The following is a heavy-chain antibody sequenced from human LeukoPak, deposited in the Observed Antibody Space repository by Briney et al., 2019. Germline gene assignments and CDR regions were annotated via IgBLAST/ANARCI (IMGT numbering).Heavy chain of an antibody. CDR3: ATAPIVVERTYYFDY. D-gene: IGHD3-22*01. V-gene: IGHV1-24*01. CDR2: FDPEDGET. Sequence: GASVKVSFKVSGYTLTELSMHWVRQAPGKGLEWMGGFDPEDGETIYAQKFQGRVTMTEDTSTDTAYMELSSLRSEDTAVYYCATAPIVVERTYYFDYWGQGTLVTVSS. J-gene: IGHJ4*02. CDR1: GYTLTELS.